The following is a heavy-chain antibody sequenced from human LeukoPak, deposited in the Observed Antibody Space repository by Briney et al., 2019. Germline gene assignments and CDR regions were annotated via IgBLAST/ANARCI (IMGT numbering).Heavy chain of an antibody. D-gene: IGHD3-10*01. CDR2: ISGSGGST. V-gene: IGHV3-23*01. CDR1: GFTFSSYA. J-gene: IGHJ4*02. Sequence: LAGGSLRLSCAASGFTFSSYAMSWVRQAPGKGLEWVSAISGSGGSTYYADSVKGRFTISRDNSKNTLYLQMNSLRAEDTAVYYCAKDLLTAPKWFGYYFDYWGQGTLVTVSS. CDR3: AKDLLTAPKWFGYYFDY.